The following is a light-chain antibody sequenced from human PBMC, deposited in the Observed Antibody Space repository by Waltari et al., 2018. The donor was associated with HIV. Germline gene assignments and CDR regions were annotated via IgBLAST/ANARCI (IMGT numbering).Light chain of an antibody. CDR1: DVGSKS. CDR3: QVWDRNSNHYV. J-gene: IGLJ1*01. Sequence: SYVLTQPPSVSVAPGETARSTCGGSDVGSKSVHWYQQKPGQAPMLVIFYDSDRSSEIPDRFSGFVSGNTATLTISGVEAGDEADYYCQVWDRNSNHYVFGSGTKVTVL. V-gene: IGLV3-21*04. CDR2: YDS.